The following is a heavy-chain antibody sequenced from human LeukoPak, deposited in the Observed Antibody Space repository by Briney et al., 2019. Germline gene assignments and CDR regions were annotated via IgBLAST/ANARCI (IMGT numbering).Heavy chain of an antibody. D-gene: IGHD2-15*01. Sequence: SETLSLTCAVSGGSISSGGYSWSWIRQPPGKGLEWIGYIYHSGSTYYNPSLKSRVTISVDRSKNQFSLKLSSVTAADTAVYYCARVASPDCRGGSCYSFDYWGQGTLVTVSS. CDR2: IYHSGST. CDR3: ARVASPDCRGGSCYSFDY. V-gene: IGHV4-30-2*01. J-gene: IGHJ4*02. CDR1: GGSISSGGYS.